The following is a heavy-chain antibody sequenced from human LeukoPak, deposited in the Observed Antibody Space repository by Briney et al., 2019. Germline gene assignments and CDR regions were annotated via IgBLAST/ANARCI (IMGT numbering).Heavy chain of an antibody. CDR1: GATLSTYD. J-gene: IGHJ3*02. Sequence: ASVKVSCKPSGATLSTYDIGWVRQAPGQGLEWMGGIISTFGTANYAQKFQGRVTITADESTSTAYMELSSLRSEDNTVYYCARGLGLITMLIVVPNRWAFHIRGEGTMVIVSS. CDR3: ARGLGLITMLIVVPNRWAFHI. V-gene: IGHV1-69*13. CDR2: IISTFGTA. D-gene: IGHD3-22*01.